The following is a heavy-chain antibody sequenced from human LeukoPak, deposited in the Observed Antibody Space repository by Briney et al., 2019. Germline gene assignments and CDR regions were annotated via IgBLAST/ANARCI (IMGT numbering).Heavy chain of an antibody. CDR1: GFTFSSYT. CDR2: ISSSGSVT. CDR3: ARASSSHWHYWYFDL. V-gene: IGHV3-48*04. J-gene: IGHJ2*01. Sequence: GESLRLSCAASGFTFSSYTMSWVRQAPGKGLEWIAYISSSGSVTYYADSVKGRFSISRDTTTNVAFLQMNSLRAEDTAVYYCARASSSHWHYWYFDLWGRGSLVTVSS. D-gene: IGHD6-13*01.